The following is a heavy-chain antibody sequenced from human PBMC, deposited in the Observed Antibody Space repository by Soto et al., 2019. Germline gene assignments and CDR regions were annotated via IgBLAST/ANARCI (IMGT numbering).Heavy chain of an antibody. J-gene: IGHJ6*02. Sequence: GESLKISCKGSGYTFSNYWLGWGRQMPGKGLEWMGIIYLGDSDTRYSPSFQGQVTISADKSISTAYLQWSSLKASDTAMYYCARGVGIVATDGMDVWGQGTAVTVSS. CDR3: ARGVGIVATDGMDV. CDR1: GYTFSNYW. V-gene: IGHV5-51*01. D-gene: IGHD5-12*01. CDR2: IYLGDSDT.